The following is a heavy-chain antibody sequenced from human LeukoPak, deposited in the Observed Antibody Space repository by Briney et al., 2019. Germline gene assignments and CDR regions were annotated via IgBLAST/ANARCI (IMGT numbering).Heavy chain of an antibody. CDR3: ARGMADYSNYGWIMDG. J-gene: IGHJ6*02. CDR2: IRYDGSNK. D-gene: IGHD4-11*01. CDR1: GFTFSSYG. V-gene: IGHV3-33*01. Sequence: GGSLRLSCAASGFTFSSYGMHWVRQAPGKGLEWVAVIRYDGSNKYYADSVKGRFTISRDNSKNTLYLQMNSLRAEDTAVYYCARGMADYSNYGWIMDGWGQGSTVTVSS.